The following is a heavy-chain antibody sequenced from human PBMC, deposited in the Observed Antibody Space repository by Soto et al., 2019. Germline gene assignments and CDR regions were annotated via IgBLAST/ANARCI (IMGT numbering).Heavy chain of an antibody. CDR2: INAYNGNT. D-gene: IGHD4-4*01. V-gene: IGHV1-18*01. CDR1: GYAFTSYS. J-gene: IGHJ4*02. CDR3: ARDGVAVTTGISGY. Sequence: ASVKVSWKASGYAFTSYSISWVLQAPGQGLEWMGWINAYNGNTKYAQKFQGRVTMTTDTSTSTVYMELRSLTSDDTAVYYCARDGVAVTTGISGYWGQGTLVTVSS.